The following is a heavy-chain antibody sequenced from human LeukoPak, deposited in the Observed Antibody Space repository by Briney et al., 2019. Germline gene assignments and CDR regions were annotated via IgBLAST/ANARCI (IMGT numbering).Heavy chain of an antibody. CDR2: LSGSGLST. V-gene: IGHV3-23*01. CDR1: GFTISSYA. CDR3: ARTRGVFYYFDY. D-gene: IGHD3-10*01. J-gene: IGHJ4*02. Sequence: GGSLRLSCAASGFTISSYAMSWVRQAPGKGLQWVSALSGSGLSTYYADSVKGRFTISRHNSKNTLYLQMNSLRAEDTAVYYCARTRGVFYYFDYWGQGTLVTVSS.